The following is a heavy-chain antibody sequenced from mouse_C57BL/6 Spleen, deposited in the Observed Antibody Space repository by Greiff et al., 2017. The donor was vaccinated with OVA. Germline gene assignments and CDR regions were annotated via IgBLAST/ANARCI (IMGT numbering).Heavy chain of an antibody. CDR3: ARWGYYGSSYLGFAY. V-gene: IGHV1-18*01. CDR2: INPNNGGT. J-gene: IGHJ3*01. CDR1: GYTFTDYN. Sequence: VQLQQSGPELVKPGASVKIPCKASGYTFTDYNMDWVKQSHGKSLEWIGDINPNNGGTIYNQKFKGKATLTVDKSSSTAYMELRSLTSEDTAVYYCARWGYYGSSYLGFAYWGQGTLVTVSA. D-gene: IGHD1-1*01.